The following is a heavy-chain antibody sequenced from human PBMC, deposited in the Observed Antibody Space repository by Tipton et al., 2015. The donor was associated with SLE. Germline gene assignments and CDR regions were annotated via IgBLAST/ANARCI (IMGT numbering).Heavy chain of an antibody. CDR2: IYYSGST. J-gene: IGHJ2*01. V-gene: IGHV4-39*07. Sequence: LRLSCTVSGGSISDDNYYWGWIRQPPGKGLEWIGSIYYSGSTNYNPSLKSRVTISVDTSKRQFSLKLSSVTAADTAVYYCARRASWYFDLWGRGTLVTVSS. CDR1: GGSISDDNYY. CDR3: ARRASWYFDL.